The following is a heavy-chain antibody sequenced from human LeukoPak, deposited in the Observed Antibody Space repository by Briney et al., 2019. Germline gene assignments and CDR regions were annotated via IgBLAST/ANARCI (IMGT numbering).Heavy chain of an antibody. CDR3: AKGRTRGATVTAFDY. CDR1: GFTFSSYA. V-gene: IGHV3-23*01. J-gene: IGHJ4*02. Sequence: GGSLRLSCAASGFTFSSYAMSWVRQAPGKGLEWVSAISGSGGSTYYADSVKGRFTISRDNSKNTLYLQMNSLRAEDTAVYYCAKGRTRGATVTAFDYWGQGTLVTVPS. CDR2: ISGSGGST. D-gene: IGHD4-17*01.